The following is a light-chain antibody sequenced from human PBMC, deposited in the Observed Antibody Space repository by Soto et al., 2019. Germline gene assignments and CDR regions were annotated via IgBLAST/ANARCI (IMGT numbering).Light chain of an antibody. Sequence: EIVMTQSPATLSVSPGERATLSCRASQSVSSNLAWYQQKPGQAPRLLIYGASTRATCIPARFSGSGSGTECTLTISSLQSEDFAVYYCQQYNNWPRALTCGGGTKVEIK. J-gene: IGKJ4*01. CDR2: GAS. CDR3: QQYNNWPRALT. V-gene: IGKV3-15*01. CDR1: QSVSSN.